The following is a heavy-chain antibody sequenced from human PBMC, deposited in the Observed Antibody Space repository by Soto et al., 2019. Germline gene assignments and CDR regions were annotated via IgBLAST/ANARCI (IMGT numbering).Heavy chain of an antibody. D-gene: IGHD4-17*01. CDR3: ARGSAYSDYDLEY. J-gene: IGHJ4*02. V-gene: IGHV3-23*01. CDR2: VSGTGGSA. CDR1: GFTFSSYA. Sequence: LRLSCAASGFTFSSYAMTWVRQAPGKGLEWVSGVSGTGGSAYYADSVKGRFTISRDKSTNTLYLHMNSLRAEDTAVHYCARGSAYSDYDLEYWGQGTLVTVSS.